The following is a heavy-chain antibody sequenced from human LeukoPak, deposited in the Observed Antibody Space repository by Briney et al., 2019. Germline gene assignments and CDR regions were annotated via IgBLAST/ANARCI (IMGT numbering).Heavy chain of an antibody. CDR1: GFTFSSYA. V-gene: IGHV3-23*01. D-gene: IGHD6-13*01. CDR3: AKDSGSSGAFDI. Sequence: GGSLRLSCTASGFTFSSYAMSWVRQAPGKGLEWVSAISGSGASTYYADSVKGRFTISRDNSKNTLYLQMNSLRAEDTAVYYCAKDSGSSGAFDIWGQGTMVTVSS. CDR2: ISGSGAST. J-gene: IGHJ3*02.